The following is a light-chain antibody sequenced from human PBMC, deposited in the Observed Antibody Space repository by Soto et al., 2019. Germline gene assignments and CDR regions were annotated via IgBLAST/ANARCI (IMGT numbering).Light chain of an antibody. J-gene: IGKJ4*01. Sequence: EIVLTQSPGTLSLSPGDRATLSCRASQSINGNYLHWYQQKPGQAPRLLIFGTSSRATGIPDRFIGGGSGTDFTLTISSLEPEDFAVYYCQQRSNWPLTFGGGTKVDI. CDR3: QQRSNWPLT. CDR2: GTS. CDR1: QSINGNY. V-gene: IGKV3D-20*02.